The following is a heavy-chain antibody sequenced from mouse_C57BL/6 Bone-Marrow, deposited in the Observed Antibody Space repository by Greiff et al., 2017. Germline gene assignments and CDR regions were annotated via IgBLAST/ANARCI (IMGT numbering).Heavy chain of an antibody. V-gene: IGHV10-1*01. J-gene: IGHJ4*01. Sequence: EVKLVESGGGLVQPKGSLKLSCAASGFSFNTYAMNWVRQAPGKGLEWVARIRSKSNNYASYYAESVKDRFTISRDDSESMLYLQMNNLKTEDTAMYYWVSYLGAMDDWGQGTSVTVSS. D-gene: IGHD1-1*01. CDR3: VSYLGAMDD. CDR2: IRSKSNNYAS. CDR1: GFSFNTYA.